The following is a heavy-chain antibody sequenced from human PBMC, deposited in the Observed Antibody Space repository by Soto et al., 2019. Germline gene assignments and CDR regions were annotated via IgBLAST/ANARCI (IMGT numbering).Heavy chain of an antibody. Sequence: EVQLLESGGGLVQPGGSLRLSCVASGFTFSIYAMSWVRKAPGKGLEWVSANRANGGTTYYVDSVKGRYTIPRDNSKNMLYMQMNSPRAEDTAIYYCANGGTGEGYFDNWGQGALVTVSS. V-gene: IGHV3-23*01. CDR1: GFTFSIYA. J-gene: IGHJ4*02. CDR2: NRANGGTT. CDR3: ANGGTGEGYFDN. D-gene: IGHD7-27*01.